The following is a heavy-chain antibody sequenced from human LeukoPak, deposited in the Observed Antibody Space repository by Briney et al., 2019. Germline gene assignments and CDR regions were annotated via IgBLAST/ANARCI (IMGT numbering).Heavy chain of an antibody. CDR3: ARLGRIAAADPGYFDY. J-gene: IGHJ4*02. D-gene: IGHD6-13*01. CDR2: IIPILGIA. V-gene: IGHV1-69*04. Sequence: SVKVSCKASGGTFSSYAISWVRQAPGQGLEWMGRIIPILGIANYAQKFQGRVTITADKSTSTAYMELSSLRSEDTAVYYCARLGRIAAADPGYFDYWGQGTLVTVSS. CDR1: GGTFSSYA.